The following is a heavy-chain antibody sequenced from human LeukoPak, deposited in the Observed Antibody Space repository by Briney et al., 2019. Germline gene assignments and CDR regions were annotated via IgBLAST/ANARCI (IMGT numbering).Heavy chain of an antibody. Sequence: ASVKVSCKASGGTFSSYAISWVRQAPGQGLEWMGWISAYNGNTNYAQKLQGRVTMTTDTSTSTAYMELRSLRSDDPAVYYCARGVRSGGSCYPRSVYNWFDPWGQGTLVTVSS. CDR3: ARGVRSGGSCYPRSVYNWFDP. J-gene: IGHJ5*02. CDR2: ISAYNGNT. CDR1: GGTFSSYA. D-gene: IGHD2-15*01. V-gene: IGHV1-18*01.